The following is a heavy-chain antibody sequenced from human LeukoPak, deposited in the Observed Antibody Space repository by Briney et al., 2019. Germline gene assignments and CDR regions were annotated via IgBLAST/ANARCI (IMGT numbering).Heavy chain of an antibody. CDR2: IDISGGST. J-gene: IGHJ5*02. CDR1: GVTFNSHA. D-gene: IGHD2-21*01. Sequence: GGSLRLSCAVSGVTFNSHAMCWVRQAPGKGLEWVSSIDISGGSTYYADSVKGRFTISRDNSEKTLYLQMSSLRVEDTAVYYCARDDSPVKGNWFDPWGQGVPVTVSS. V-gene: IGHV3-23*01. CDR3: ARDDSPVKGNWFDP.